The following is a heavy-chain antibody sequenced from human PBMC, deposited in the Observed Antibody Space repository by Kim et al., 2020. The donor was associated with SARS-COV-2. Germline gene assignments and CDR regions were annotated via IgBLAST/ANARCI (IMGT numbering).Heavy chain of an antibody. Sequence: ASVKVSCKASGYTFTRYYLHWVRQAPGQGLEWMGIINPSIGNTTYAQKFQGRVTMTRDTPTSTVYMELSSLRSDDTAVYYCARDASDTSSRGFDNWGLGTLVTVSS. CDR3: ARDASDTSSRGFDN. J-gene: IGHJ4*02. D-gene: IGHD5-18*01. CDR1: GYTFTRYY. CDR2: INPSIGNT. V-gene: IGHV1-46*01.